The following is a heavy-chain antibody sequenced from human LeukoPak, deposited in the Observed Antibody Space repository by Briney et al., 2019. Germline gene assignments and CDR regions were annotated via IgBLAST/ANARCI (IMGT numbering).Heavy chain of an antibody. D-gene: IGHD3-9*01. Sequence: AASVKVSCKASGYTFTDNYMHWVRQAPGQGLEWMGGIIPIFGTANYAQKFQGRVTITADESTSTAYMELSSLRSEDTAVYYCARALGYYYDISRYYYYYMDVWGKGTTVTISS. V-gene: IGHV1-69*13. CDR2: IIPIFGTA. CDR1: GYTFTDNY. CDR3: ARALGYYYDISRYYYYYMDV. J-gene: IGHJ6*03.